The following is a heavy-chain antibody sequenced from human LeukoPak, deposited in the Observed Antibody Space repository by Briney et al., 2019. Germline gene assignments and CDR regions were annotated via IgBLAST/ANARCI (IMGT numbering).Heavy chain of an antibody. Sequence: PVKVSCKASGGTFSSYAISSVRQAPGQGLEWMGRFIPILGIAKYAQKLQGRVTITADKSTSTAYMELSSLRAEDTAVYYCASVLSGIAVAGSFDPWGQGTLVTVSS. J-gene: IGHJ5*02. V-gene: IGHV1-69*04. CDR2: FIPILGIA. D-gene: IGHD6-19*01. CDR1: GGTFSSYA. CDR3: ASVLSGIAVAGSFDP.